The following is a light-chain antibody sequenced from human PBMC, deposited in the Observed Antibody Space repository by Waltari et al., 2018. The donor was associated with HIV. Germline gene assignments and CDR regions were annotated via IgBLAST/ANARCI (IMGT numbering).Light chain of an antibody. J-gene: IGLJ3*02. V-gene: IGLV1-44*01. CDR1: SVNIGENT. CDR2: TNN. CDR3: AAWDDSLNGLL. Sequence: QSVLTQPPSASGTPGPRVTIHCSGRSVNIGENTVNWYHQFPGPAPKPLIYTNNQRPSGGPDRFSGSKSGSSASLAISGLQSDDEAEYYGAAWDDSLNGLLFGGGTKLTVL.